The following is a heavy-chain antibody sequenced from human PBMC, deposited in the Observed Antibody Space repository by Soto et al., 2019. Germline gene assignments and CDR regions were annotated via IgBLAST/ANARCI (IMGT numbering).Heavy chain of an antibody. V-gene: IGHV4-31*03. Sequence: SETLSLTCTVSGGSISSGGYYWSWIRQHPGKGLEWIGYIYYSGSTYYNPSLKSRVTISVDTSKNQFSLKLSSVTAADTAVYYCARVDIAAAGRGLDYWGQGTLVTVSS. D-gene: IGHD6-13*01. CDR2: IYYSGST. CDR1: GGSISSGGYY. CDR3: ARVDIAAAGRGLDY. J-gene: IGHJ4*02.